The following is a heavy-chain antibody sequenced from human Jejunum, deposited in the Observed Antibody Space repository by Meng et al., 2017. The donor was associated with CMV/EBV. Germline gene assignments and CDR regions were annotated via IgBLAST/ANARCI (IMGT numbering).Heavy chain of an antibody. D-gene: IGHD5-12*01. CDR3: VKALGVASTF. Sequence: KVACKASGYTFTGFYIHWVRQAPGPGREWMGRINTHSGDANYAQKFQGRVTMTRDTSISTAYLDLSRLKSDDTAVYYCVKALGVASTFWGQGTLVTVSS. CDR1: GYTFTGFY. V-gene: IGHV1-2*06. CDR2: INTHSGDA. J-gene: IGHJ4*02.